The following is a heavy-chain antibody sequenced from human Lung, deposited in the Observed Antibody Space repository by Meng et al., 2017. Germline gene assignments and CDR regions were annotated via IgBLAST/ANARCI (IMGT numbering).Heavy chain of an antibody. D-gene: IGHD3-10*01. CDR2: IYYSGST. Sequence: QGTRQESGPGLVKPSQTLSLTCPVSGGSISSGGYYWSWIRQHPGKGLEWIGYIYYSGSTYYNPSLKSRVTISVDTSKNQFSLKLSSVTAADTAVYYCAREPYYYGSGSYSSYWYFDLWGRGTLVTVSS. CDR3: AREPYYYGSGSYSSYWYFDL. CDR1: GGSISSGGYY. J-gene: IGHJ2*01. V-gene: IGHV4-31*03.